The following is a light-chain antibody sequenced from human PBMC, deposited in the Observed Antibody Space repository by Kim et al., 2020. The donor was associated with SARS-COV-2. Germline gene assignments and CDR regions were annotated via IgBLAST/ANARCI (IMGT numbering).Light chain of an antibody. V-gene: IGKV1-9*01. Sequence: IQLTQSPSSLSASVGDRVTITCRASQGISSYLAWYQQKPGKAPNLLIYAASTLQSGVPSRFSGSGSGTDFTLTISRLQPEDFATYYCQQVNSYPLTFGGGTKVDIK. CDR1: QGISSY. CDR2: AAS. CDR3: QQVNSYPLT. J-gene: IGKJ4*01.